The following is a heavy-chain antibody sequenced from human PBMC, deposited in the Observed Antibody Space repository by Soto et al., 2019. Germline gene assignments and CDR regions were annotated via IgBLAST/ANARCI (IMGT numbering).Heavy chain of an antibody. J-gene: IGHJ4*02. D-gene: IGHD5-12*01. CDR3: AREKGYISGPKNFDS. CDR1: GGSVSSGDYF. Sequence: TLSLTCTVSGGSVSSGDYFWSCIRQPPGKGLEWIGYIYDSGSSYYNPSLKSRVTVSVDTSKNQFSLKLRSVTAADTAMYYCAREKGYISGPKNFDSWGQGTMVTVYS. CDR2: IYDSGSS. V-gene: IGHV4-30-4*01.